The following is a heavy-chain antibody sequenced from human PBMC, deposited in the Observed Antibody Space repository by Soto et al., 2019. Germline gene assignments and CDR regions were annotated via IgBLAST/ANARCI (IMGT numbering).Heavy chain of an antibody. Sequence: SETLSLTCAVYGGSFRGYYWSWIRPPPGKGLEWIGEINHSGSTNYNPSLKSRVTISVDTSKNQFSLKLSSVTAADTAVYYCARVHSSSWYVSDYWGQGTLVTVSS. V-gene: IGHV4-34*01. CDR3: ARVHSSSWYVSDY. CDR1: GGSFRGYY. D-gene: IGHD6-13*01. CDR2: INHSGST. J-gene: IGHJ4*02.